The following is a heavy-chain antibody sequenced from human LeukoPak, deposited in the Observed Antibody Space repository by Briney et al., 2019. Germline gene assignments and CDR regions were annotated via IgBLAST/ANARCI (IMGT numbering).Heavy chain of an antibody. Sequence: GGSLRLSCAASGFTFSSYWMSWVRQAPGKGLEWVANIKQDGSEKYYVDSVKGRFTISRDNAKNSLYLQMSSLRAEDTAVYYCASSGYYFEGVYWGQGTLVTVSS. V-gene: IGHV3-7*01. J-gene: IGHJ4*02. CDR3: ASSGYYFEGVY. CDR1: GFTFSSYW. CDR2: IKQDGSEK. D-gene: IGHD3-22*01.